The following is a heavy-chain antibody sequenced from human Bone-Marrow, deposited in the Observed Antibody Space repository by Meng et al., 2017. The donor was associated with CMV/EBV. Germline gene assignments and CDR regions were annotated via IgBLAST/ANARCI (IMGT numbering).Heavy chain of an antibody. Sequence: GESLKISCAASGFTFSSYGMHWVRQAPGKGLEWVAFIRYDGSNKYYADSVKGRFTISRDNSKNTLYLQMNSLRAEDTAVYYCAKGEIDSSGYYPETDFAYWGQGTRVTGYS. CDR3: AKGEIDSSGYYPETDFAY. D-gene: IGHD3-22*01. V-gene: IGHV3-30*02. CDR1: GFTFSSYG. CDR2: IRYDGSNK. J-gene: IGHJ4*02.